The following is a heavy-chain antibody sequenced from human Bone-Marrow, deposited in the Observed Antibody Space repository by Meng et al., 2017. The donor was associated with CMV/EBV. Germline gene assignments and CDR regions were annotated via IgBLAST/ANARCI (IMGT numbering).Heavy chain of an antibody. Sequence: GESLKISCAASGFTFSTYSMNWVRQAPGKGLEWVSSISTSGTHIYYADSVKGRFTISRDDARNSMYLQMNSLRAEDTAVYYCARAHTTSWYVGSWFDPWGQGALVTVSS. CDR2: ISTSGTHI. CDR3: ARAHTTSWYVGSWFDP. J-gene: IGHJ5*02. D-gene: IGHD6-13*01. CDR1: GFTFSTYS. V-gene: IGHV3-21*01.